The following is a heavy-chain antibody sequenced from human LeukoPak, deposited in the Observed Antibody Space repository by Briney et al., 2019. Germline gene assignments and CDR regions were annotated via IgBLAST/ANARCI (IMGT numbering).Heavy chain of an antibody. CDR1: GGSISSSSYY. V-gene: IGHV4-39*01. Sequence: SETLSLTCTVSGGSISSSSYYWGWIRQPPGKGLEWIGSIYYSGSTYYNPSLKSRVTISVDTSKNQFSLKLSSETAADTAVYYCARQNVEMATITVDYWGQGTLVTVSS. J-gene: IGHJ4*02. D-gene: IGHD5-24*01. CDR2: IYYSGST. CDR3: ARQNVEMATITVDY.